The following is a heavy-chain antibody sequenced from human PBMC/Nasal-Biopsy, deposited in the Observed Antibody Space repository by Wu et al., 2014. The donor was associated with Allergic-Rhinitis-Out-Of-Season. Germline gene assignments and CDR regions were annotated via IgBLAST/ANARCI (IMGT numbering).Heavy chain of an antibody. D-gene: IGHD5-18*01. CDR1: GFHFRCLL. CDR2: ISPNDDAI. CDR3: TRDLRGYSYGAFDY. J-gene: IGHJ4*02. Sequence: LRLSCAASGFHFRCLLHELDSPGSREGMEWVSYISPNDDAIYYSDSVKGRFTISRDNAKKSLYLQMNXLRAEDTAVYYCTRDLRGYSYGAFDYWGQGTLVTV. V-gene: IGHV3-11*01.